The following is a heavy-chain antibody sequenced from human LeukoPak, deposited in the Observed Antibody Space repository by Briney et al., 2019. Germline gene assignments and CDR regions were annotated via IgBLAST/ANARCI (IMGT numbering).Heavy chain of an antibody. CDR2: ISYDGSDE. CDR1: GLAFSSYS. J-gene: IGHJ4*02. D-gene: IGHD3-3*01. Sequence: PGGSLRLPCVASGLAFSSYSMHWVRQAPGKGLEWVGVISYDGSDEYYTDSVKGRFTISRDNSKNTVYLQMNSLRADDTAVYYCARDFTPEWFDIHWGQGTLVTVS. CDR3: ARDFTPEWFDIH. V-gene: IGHV3-30*04.